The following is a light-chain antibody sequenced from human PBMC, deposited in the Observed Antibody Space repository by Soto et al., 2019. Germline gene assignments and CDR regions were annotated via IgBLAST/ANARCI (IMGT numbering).Light chain of an antibody. CDR1: STDVGYYNL. CDR2: EGS. Sequence: QSALTQPVSVSGSPGQTITISCTGSSTDVGYYNLVSWYQQHPGKAPKFIIYEGSKRPPGVSNRFSGSKSGSTASLTISGLQTEDEADYYCCSYAGRSTWDVVFGGGTKLTVL. V-gene: IGLV2-23*01. J-gene: IGLJ2*01. CDR3: CSYAGRSTWDVV.